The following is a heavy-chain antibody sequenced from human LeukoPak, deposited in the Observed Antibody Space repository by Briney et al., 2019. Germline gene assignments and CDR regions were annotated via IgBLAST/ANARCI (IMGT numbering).Heavy chain of an antibody. CDR1: GFTFSSYA. D-gene: IGHD3-10*01. CDR3: AKGFVHPTYYFEY. V-gene: IGHV3-23*01. Sequence: GGSLRLSCAASGFTFSSYAMMWVRQSPEKGLEWVSSITGGGDGTYYADSVRGRFTISRDNFKNTLYLKMNSLRAEDTAVYFCAKGFVHPTYYFEYWGQGTLVTVSS. CDR2: ITGGGDGT. J-gene: IGHJ4*02.